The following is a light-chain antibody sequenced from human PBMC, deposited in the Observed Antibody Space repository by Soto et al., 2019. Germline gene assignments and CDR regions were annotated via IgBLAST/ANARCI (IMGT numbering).Light chain of an antibody. CDR3: QSYDSSLSAFYV. Sequence: QSVLTQPPSVSGAPGQRVTISCTGSSSNIGAGYDVHWYQQLPGTAPKLLIYGNSNRPSGVPDRFSGSKSGTSASLAITGLQAEDEADYSCQSYDSSLSAFYVFGTGTKLTVL. CDR1: SSNIGAGYD. CDR2: GNS. V-gene: IGLV1-40*01. J-gene: IGLJ1*01.